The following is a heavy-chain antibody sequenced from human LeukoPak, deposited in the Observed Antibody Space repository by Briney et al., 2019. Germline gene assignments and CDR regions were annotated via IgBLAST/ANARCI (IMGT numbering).Heavy chain of an antibody. CDR1: GFTFRSYA. J-gene: IGHJ4*02. V-gene: IGHV3-23*01. CDR3: AKTPRIAARPDY. D-gene: IGHD6-6*01. CDR2: ISGSGGST. Sequence: GSLRLSCAASGFTFRSYAMSWVRQTPGKGLEWVSGISGSGGSTYYADAVKGRFTISRDNSKNTLCLQMNSLRAEDTAVYYCAKTPRIAARPDYWGQGTLVTVSS.